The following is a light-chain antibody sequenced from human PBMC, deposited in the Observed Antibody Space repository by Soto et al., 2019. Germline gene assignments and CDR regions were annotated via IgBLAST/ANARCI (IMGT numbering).Light chain of an antibody. CDR3: QQGHNLPLT. J-gene: IGKJ2*01. CDR1: QSISTE. V-gene: IGKV3-15*01. Sequence: EIVMTQSPATLSVSPGERATLSCRASQSISTELAWYQQKPGQPPRLLIYSASTRATGVPARFTGSGSGSEFTLTISGLQSEDFAFYYCQQGHNLPLTFGQGTRLEI. CDR2: SAS.